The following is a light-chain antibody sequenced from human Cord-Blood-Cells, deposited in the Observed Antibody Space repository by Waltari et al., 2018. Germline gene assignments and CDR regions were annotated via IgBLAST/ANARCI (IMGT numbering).Light chain of an antibody. CDR1: QSVSSY. CDR2: DAS. J-gene: IGKJ1*01. CDR3: QQRSNWWT. Sequence: EIVLTQSPATLSLSPGERATLSCRASQSVSSYLAWYQQNPGQAPRLLIYDASNRATGIPARFSGSGSGTDFTRTISSLEPEDFAVYYCQQRSNWWTFGQGTKVEIK. V-gene: IGKV3-11*01.